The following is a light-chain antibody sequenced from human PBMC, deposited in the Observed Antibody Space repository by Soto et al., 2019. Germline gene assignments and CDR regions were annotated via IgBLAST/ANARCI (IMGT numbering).Light chain of an antibody. CDR2: GAS. CDR3: QQYSDLPMT. Sequence: ILSCRASQTVNKNYLAWCQQKPGQDTRLLIYGASRRDTGIPDRVSGSASGTDVTLTISRLEPEDFAVHFCQQYSDLPMTFGQGTRLEIK. V-gene: IGKV3-20*01. CDR1: QTVNKNY. J-gene: IGKJ5*01.